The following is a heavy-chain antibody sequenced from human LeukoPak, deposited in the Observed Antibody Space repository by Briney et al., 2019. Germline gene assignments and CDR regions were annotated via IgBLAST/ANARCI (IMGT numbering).Heavy chain of an antibody. J-gene: IGHJ4*02. Sequence: GGSLRLSCAASGFTFSSYSMNWVRQAPGKGLEWVSSISSSSSYVYYADSVKGRFTISRDNAKNSLYLQMNSLRAEDTAVYYCARFEVAAAGTGKLDYWGQGTLVTVSS. CDR1: GFTFSSYS. CDR3: ARFEVAAAGTGKLDY. CDR2: ISSSSSYV. D-gene: IGHD6-13*01. V-gene: IGHV3-21*01.